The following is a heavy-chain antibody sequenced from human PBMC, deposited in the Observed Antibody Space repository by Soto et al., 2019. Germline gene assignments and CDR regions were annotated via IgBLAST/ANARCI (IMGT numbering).Heavy chain of an antibody. CDR1: GYTFTSYG. CDR3: ARIADCSTTSCSFPSRFHIRGYYYYYGLDV. D-gene: IGHD2-2*01. J-gene: IGHJ6*02. V-gene: IGHV1-18*01. Sequence: QVQLVQSGAEVKKPGASVKVSCKASGYTFTSYGISWVRQAPGQGLEWVGWISAYNGNSNYAQKYHGRVTMTTDTSTNTAYMQMSSLRSDDTAVYYCARIADCSTTSCSFPSRFHIRGYYYYYGLDVWGQGTTVTAS. CDR2: ISAYNGNS.